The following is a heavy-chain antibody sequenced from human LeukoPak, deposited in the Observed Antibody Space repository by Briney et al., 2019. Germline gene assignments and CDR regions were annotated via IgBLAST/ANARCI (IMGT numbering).Heavy chain of an antibody. J-gene: IGHJ4*02. V-gene: IGHV1-2*02. CDR2: INPNNGVT. D-gene: IGHD6-19*01. CDR3: ATHSGSGWYFDY. Sequence: GASVKVSCKASGYTFSVHYMHWVRQAPGQGLEWMGWINPNNGVTNYAQKFQGRVTMTRDTSTSTVYMELSSLRSEDTAVYYCATHSGSGWYFDYWGQGTLVTVSS. CDR1: GYTFSVHY.